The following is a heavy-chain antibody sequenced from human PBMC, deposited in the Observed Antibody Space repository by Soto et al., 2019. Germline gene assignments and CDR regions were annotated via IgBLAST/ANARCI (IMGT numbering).Heavy chain of an antibody. J-gene: IGHJ6*02. CDR1: GGTFSSYA. Sequence: ASVKVSCKASGGTFSSYAISWVRQAPGQGLKWMGGIIPIFGTANYAQKFQGRVTITADESTSTAYMELSSLRSEDTAVYYCARERIAAAATGYYYYGMDVWGQGTTVTVSS. V-gene: IGHV1-69*13. CDR2: IIPIFGTA. D-gene: IGHD6-13*01. CDR3: ARERIAAAATGYYYYGMDV.